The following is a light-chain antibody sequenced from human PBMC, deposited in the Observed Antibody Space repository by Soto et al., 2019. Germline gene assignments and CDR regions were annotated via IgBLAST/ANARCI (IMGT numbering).Light chain of an antibody. CDR1: QSVSSN. CDR3: QQYYNWPQT. CDR2: GAS. J-gene: IGKJ1*01. Sequence: EIVMTQSPATLSVSPGERATLSCRASQSVSSNLAWYQQKPGQAPRLLIYGASTRATGIPARFSGSGSGTEFTLTIGSLQSEDFAVYYCQQYYNWPQTFGQGTKVDIK. V-gene: IGKV3-15*01.